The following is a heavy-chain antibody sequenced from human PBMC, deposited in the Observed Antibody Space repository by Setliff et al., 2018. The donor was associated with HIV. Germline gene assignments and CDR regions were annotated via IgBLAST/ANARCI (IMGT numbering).Heavy chain of an antibody. Sequence: GESLKISCHLSGYGFVDFWIGWVRQMPGKGLEWVGFIYPGDSDSRYSPSFRGQVTISADKSTTTAYLDWASLKASDTAMYYCVRYIGAAAGYIDHWGQGTLVTVSS. J-gene: IGHJ4*02. CDR1: GYGFVDFW. D-gene: IGHD6-25*01. CDR3: VRYIGAAAGYIDH. V-gene: IGHV5-51*01. CDR2: IYPGDSDS.